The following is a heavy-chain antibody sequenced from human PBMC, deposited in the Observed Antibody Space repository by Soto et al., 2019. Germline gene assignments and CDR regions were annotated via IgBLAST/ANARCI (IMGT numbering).Heavy chain of an antibody. CDR2: IFYNGKT. J-gene: IGHJ6*02. CDR3: VGPQSGSSYYYYYGVDV. CDR1: GASISSTAFF. V-gene: IGHV4-39*01. D-gene: IGHD5-12*01. Sequence: QLQLQQSGPGLVKPSETMSLTCTVSGASISSTAFFWTWVRQPPGKGLEWIGNIFYNGKTSYNPPLKSRLTISIDTSKTQFSLNLTSVTAADTGVYYCVGPQSGSSYYYYYGVDVWGQGTTVTVSS.